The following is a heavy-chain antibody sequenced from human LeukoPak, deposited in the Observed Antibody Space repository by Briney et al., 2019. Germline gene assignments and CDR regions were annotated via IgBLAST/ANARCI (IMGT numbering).Heavy chain of an antibody. CDR2: LTRSGGDT. CDR1: GFTFTDYP. J-gene: IGHJ4*02. Sequence: GGSLRLSCAASGFTFTDYPMSWLRQAPGKGVEWVSALTRSGGDTYHADTVKGRFTISRDNSKDTLYLQMNSLRAEDTAVYYCAKAQTRYSYSPLDYWGQGTLVTVSS. D-gene: IGHD5-18*01. CDR3: AKAQTRYSYSPLDY. V-gene: IGHV3-23*01.